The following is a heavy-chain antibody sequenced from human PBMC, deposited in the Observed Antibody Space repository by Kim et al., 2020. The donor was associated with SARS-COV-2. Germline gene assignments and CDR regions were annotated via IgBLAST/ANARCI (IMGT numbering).Heavy chain of an antibody. Sequence: SETLSLTCTVSGGSVSSGSYYWSWIRQPPGKGLEWIGYIYYSGSTNYNPSLKSRVTISVDTSKNQFSLKLSSVTAADTAVYYCARGSPFTHSGSGEIDYWGQGTLVTVSS. CDR3: ARGSPFTHSGSGEIDY. CDR2: IYYSGST. D-gene: IGHD3-10*01. CDR1: GGSVSSGSYY. V-gene: IGHV4-61*01. J-gene: IGHJ4*02.